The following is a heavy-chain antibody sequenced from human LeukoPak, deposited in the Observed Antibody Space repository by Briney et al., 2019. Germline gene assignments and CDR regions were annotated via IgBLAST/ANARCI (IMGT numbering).Heavy chain of an antibody. Sequence: PSETLSLTCTVSGGSISSYYWSWIRQPPGKGLEWIGYMFYSGSTDYNPSLKSRVTISVDTSKNHFSLKLSSVTAADTAVYYCARGGVYSGSFLLYFDYWGQGTLVTVSS. V-gene: IGHV4-59*01. CDR1: GGSISSYY. J-gene: IGHJ4*02. D-gene: IGHD1-26*01. CDR2: MFYSGST. CDR3: ARGGVYSGSFLLYFDY.